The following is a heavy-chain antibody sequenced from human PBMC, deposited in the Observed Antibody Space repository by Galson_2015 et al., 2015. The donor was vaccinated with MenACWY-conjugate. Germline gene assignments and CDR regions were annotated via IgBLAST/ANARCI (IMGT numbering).Heavy chain of an antibody. V-gene: IGHV3-74*01. J-gene: IGHJ6*03. Sequence: SLRLSCAASGFTFSSYWMHWVRQTPGKGLVWVARLNADGASINYADSVQGRFTISRDNAKNTLYPQMNSLRAEDTAVYYCARSYVPGSDRKNYYMDVGGRWTTVTVSS. CDR2: LNADGASI. CDR1: GFTFSSYW. CDR3: ARSYVPGSDRKNYYMDV. D-gene: IGHD3-16*01.